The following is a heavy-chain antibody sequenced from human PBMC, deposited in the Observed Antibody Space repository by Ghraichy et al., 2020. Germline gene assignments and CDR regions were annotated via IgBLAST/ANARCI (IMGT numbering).Heavy chain of an antibody. Sequence: GGSLRLSCAASGFVFSRYKMNWVRQAPGKGPEWVSYINRSGDPVAYVDSVKGRFTISRDNARNSLYLQMNSLRDEDTAVYYCARDLVVPDFGLVYYAFDVWGLGTMVTVSS. V-gene: IGHV3-48*02. CDR3: ARDLVVPDFGLVYYAFDV. CDR1: GFVFSRYK. CDR2: INRSGDPV. D-gene: IGHD2-21*01. J-gene: IGHJ3*01.